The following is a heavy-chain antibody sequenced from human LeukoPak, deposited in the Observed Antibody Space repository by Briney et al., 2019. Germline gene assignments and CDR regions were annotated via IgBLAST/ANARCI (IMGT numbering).Heavy chain of an antibody. CDR3: AGYGGSYPYYMDV. Sequence: GGSLRLSCAASGFTFSSYGMSWVRQAPGKGLEWVSAISGSGGSTYYADSVKGRFTISRDNSKNTLYLQMNSLRAEDAAVYYCAGYGGSYPYYMDVWGKGTTVTISS. CDR1: GFTFSSYG. J-gene: IGHJ6*03. CDR2: ISGSGGST. V-gene: IGHV3-23*01. D-gene: IGHD1-26*01.